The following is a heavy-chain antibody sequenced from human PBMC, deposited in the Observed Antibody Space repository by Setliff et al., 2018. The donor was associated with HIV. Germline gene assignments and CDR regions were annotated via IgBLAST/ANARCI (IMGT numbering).Heavy chain of an antibody. V-gene: IGHV1-8*02. CDR1: GYTFTSYD. CDR2: MNPNSGNT. J-gene: IGHJ4*02. CDR3: ARREGEYYNFWSGSYYFDY. D-gene: IGHD3-3*01. Sequence: RASVKVSCKASGYTFTSYDINWVRQATGQGLEWMGWMNPNSGNTGYAQKFQGRVTMTRNTSISTAYMELSSLRSEDTAVYYCARREGEYYNFWSGSYYFDYWGQGTLVTVSS.